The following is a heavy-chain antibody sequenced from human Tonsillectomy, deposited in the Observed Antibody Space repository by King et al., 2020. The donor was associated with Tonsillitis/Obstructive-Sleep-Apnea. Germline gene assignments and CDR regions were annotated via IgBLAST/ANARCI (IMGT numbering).Heavy chain of an antibody. V-gene: IGHV3-20*04. Sequence: VQLVESGGGVVRPGGSLRLSCAASGFTFDDYGMSCVRQVPGKGLEWVSGIIWNCGSTGYAESVKGRFTISRDNAKNSLYLQMNSLRAEDTALYYCARDRDIAQLFDYWGQGTLVTVSS. CDR1: GFTFDDYG. CDR2: IIWNCGST. CDR3: ARDRDIAQLFDY. D-gene: IGHD5-12*01. J-gene: IGHJ4*02.